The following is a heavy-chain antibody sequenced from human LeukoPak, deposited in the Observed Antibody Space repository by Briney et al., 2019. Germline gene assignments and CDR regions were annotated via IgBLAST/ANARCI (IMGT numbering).Heavy chain of an antibody. D-gene: IGHD6-13*01. V-gene: IGHV3-21*01. Sequence: GSLRLSCAASGFTFSSYSMNWVRQAPGKGLEWVSSISSSSSYIYYADSVKGRFTISRDNAKNSLYLQMNSLRAEDTAVYYCARDRPGIAAAGVFDYWGQGTLVTVSS. CDR2: ISSSSSYI. CDR3: ARDRPGIAAAGVFDY. CDR1: GFTFSSYS. J-gene: IGHJ4*02.